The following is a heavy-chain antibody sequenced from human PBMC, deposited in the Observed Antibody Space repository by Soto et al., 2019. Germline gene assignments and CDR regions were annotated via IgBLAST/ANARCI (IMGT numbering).Heavy chain of an antibody. CDR1: GGSISSGGYS. Sequence: LSLTCAVSGGSISSGGYSWSWIRQPPGKGLEWIGYIYHSGSTYYNPSLKSRVTISVDRSKNQFSLKLSSVTAADTAVYYCARSKRGGYYYGMDVWGQGTTVTVSS. CDR2: IYHSGST. V-gene: IGHV4-30-2*01. J-gene: IGHJ6*02. D-gene: IGHD3-16*01. CDR3: ARSKRGGYYYGMDV.